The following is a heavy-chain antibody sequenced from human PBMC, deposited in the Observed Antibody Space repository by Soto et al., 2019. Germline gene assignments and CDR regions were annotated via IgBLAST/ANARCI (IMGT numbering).Heavy chain of an antibody. CDR1: GYSFTSYW. Sequence: GESLKISCKGSGYSFTSYWIGWVRQMPGKGLEWMGIIYPGDSDTRYSPSFQGQVTISADKSISTAYLQWSSLEASDTAMYYCARLKGSGSLYFYGMDVWGQGTTVTVSS. J-gene: IGHJ6*02. D-gene: IGHD3-10*01. CDR2: IYPGDSDT. V-gene: IGHV5-51*01. CDR3: ARLKGSGSLYFYGMDV.